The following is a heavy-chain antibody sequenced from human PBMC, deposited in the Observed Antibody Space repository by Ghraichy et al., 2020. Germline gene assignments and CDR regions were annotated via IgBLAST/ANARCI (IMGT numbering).Heavy chain of an antibody. CDR3: ARIRYGPGSSVSC. Sequence: GGSLRLSCAASGFTFSTYSMNWVRQTPGKGLEWVAYISNSGSNTYYAGSVKGRFTMSRDNAKNSLSLQMNSLRDEDTAVYYCARIRYGPGSSVSCWGQGTLVTVSS. D-gene: IGHD3-10*01. CDR2: ISNSGSNT. V-gene: IGHV3-48*02. CDR1: GFTFSTYS. J-gene: IGHJ4*02.